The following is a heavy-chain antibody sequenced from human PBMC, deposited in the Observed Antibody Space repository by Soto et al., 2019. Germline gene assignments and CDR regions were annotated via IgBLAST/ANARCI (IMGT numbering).Heavy chain of an antibody. CDR1: GGSLSSYY. CDR3: ARLYSSGWEPLDY. CDR2: IYYSGST. V-gene: IGHV4-59*08. Sequence: SETLSLTCTVSGGSLSSYYWSWIRQPPGKGLEWIGYIYYSGSTNYNPSLKSRVTISVDTSKNQFSLKLSSVTAADTAVYYCARLYSSGWEPLDYWGQGTLVTVS. D-gene: IGHD6-19*01. J-gene: IGHJ4*02.